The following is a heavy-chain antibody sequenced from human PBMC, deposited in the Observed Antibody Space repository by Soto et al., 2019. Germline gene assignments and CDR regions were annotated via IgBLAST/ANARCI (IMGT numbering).Heavy chain of an antibody. D-gene: IGHD3-16*02. CDR3: VRYSRTVGGSYRPDY. CDR1: GFTFSSYW. Sequence: GGSLRLSCAASGFTFSSYWMHWVRQVPEKGLVWVSRINSDGTITNYADAVKGRFTISRDNVKNTLYLQMNSLRAEDTAVYYCVRYSRTVGGSYRPDYWGQGTLVTVSS. J-gene: IGHJ4*02. CDR2: INSDGTIT. V-gene: IGHV3-74*01.